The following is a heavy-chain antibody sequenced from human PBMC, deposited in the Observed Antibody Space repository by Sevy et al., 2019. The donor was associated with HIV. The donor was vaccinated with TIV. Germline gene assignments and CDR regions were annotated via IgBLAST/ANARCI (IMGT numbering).Heavy chain of an antibody. J-gene: IGHJ3*01. CDR1: GVTISNYA. V-gene: IGHV3-23*01. Sequence: GGSLRLSCAASGVTISNYAMNWVRQAPGKGLEWDSAISGSGGSTYYADSVKSRFTISRDNSKNTLYLQMNSLRAEDTAVYYCAIDRVWMVGDAFDVWGQGTMVTVSS. D-gene: IGHD2-15*01. CDR2: ISGSGGST. CDR3: AIDRVWMVGDAFDV.